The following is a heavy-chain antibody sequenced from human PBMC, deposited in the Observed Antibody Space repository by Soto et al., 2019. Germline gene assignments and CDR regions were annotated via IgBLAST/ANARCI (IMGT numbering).Heavy chain of an antibody. J-gene: IGHJ5*02. Sequence: NPSETLSLTCTVSGGSISSYYWSWIRQPPGKGLEWIGYIYYSGSTNYNPSLKSRVTISVDTSKNQFSLKLSSVTAADTAVYYCARVGETYYYDSSGYTTWGQGTLVTVSS. CDR1: GGSISSYY. CDR3: ARVGETYYYDSSGYTT. D-gene: IGHD3-22*01. CDR2: IYYSGST. V-gene: IGHV4-59*01.